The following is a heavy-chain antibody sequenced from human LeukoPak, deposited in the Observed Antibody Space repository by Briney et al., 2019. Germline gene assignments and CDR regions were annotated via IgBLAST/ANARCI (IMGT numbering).Heavy chain of an antibody. CDR1: GMTLSNYG. Sequence: GGSLRLSCAVSGMTLSNYGMRWVRQAPGKGLEWVAGISGSGGGTNYADSVKGRFTISRDNPKNTLYLQMNSLGAEDTAVYFCAKRGVVIRVILVGFHKEAYYFDSWGQGALVIVSS. V-gene: IGHV3-23*01. CDR3: AKRGVVIRVILVGFHKEAYYFDS. CDR2: ISGSGGGT. D-gene: IGHD3-22*01. J-gene: IGHJ4*02.